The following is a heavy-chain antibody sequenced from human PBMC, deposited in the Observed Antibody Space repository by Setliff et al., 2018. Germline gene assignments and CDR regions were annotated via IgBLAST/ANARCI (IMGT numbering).Heavy chain of an antibody. CDR2: ISYDGSNK. CDR3: ARVFGPATAPFDY. V-gene: IGHV3-30-3*01. D-gene: IGHD3-3*01. Sequence: LRLSCAASGFTFSSYAMHWVRQAPGKGLEWVAVISYDGSNKYYADSVKGRFTISRDNSKNTLYLQMNSLRAEDTAVYYCARVFGPATAPFDYWGQGTLVTVSS. CDR1: GFTFSSYA. J-gene: IGHJ4*02.